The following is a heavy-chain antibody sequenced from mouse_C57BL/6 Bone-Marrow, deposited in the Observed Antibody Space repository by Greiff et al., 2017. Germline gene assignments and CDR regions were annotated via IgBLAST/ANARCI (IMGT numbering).Heavy chain of an antibody. CDR1: GFTFSSYG. CDR3: ARILRSRYYAMDY. Sequence: EVMLVESGGDLVKPGGSLKLSCAASGFTFSSYGMSWVRQTPDKRLEWVATISSGGSYTYYPDSVKGRFTISRDNAKNTLYLQVSSLKSEDTAMYYCARILRSRYYAMDYWGQGTSGTVSS. CDR2: ISSGGSYT. D-gene: IGHD1-1*01. V-gene: IGHV5-6*01. J-gene: IGHJ4*01.